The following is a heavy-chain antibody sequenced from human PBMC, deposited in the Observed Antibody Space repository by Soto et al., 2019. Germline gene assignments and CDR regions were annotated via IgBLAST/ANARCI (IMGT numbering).Heavy chain of an antibody. CDR2: ISHDGSNK. Sequence: QVQLVESGGGVVQPGRSLRLSCAASGFSFSSCAMHWVRQAPGKGLEWVADISHDGSNKYYADSVKGRFTISRDNSGNTVSLQMNSLRAEDTAVYYWARVTIAVAGIAYYFDYWGQGTLVTVSS. J-gene: IGHJ4*02. V-gene: IGHV3-30-3*01. CDR3: ARVTIAVAGIAYYFDY. D-gene: IGHD6-19*01. CDR1: GFSFSSCA.